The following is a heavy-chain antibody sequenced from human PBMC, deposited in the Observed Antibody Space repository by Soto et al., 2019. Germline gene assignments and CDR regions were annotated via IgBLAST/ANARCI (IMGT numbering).Heavy chain of an antibody. Sequence: QVHLVQSGAEVKKPGSSVNVSCKASVGTFSNYAITWVRQAPGQGLEWVGRIIPIFGTTNVAQKFQGRVTITADESTTTAYMELSGLRSDDTAVYDCAKDGGADGYFGNWLDPWGQGTLVTVSS. CDR1: VGTFSNYA. V-gene: IGHV1-69*15. CDR2: IIPIFGTT. D-gene: IGHD5-12*01. J-gene: IGHJ5*02. CDR3: AKDGGADGYFGNWLDP.